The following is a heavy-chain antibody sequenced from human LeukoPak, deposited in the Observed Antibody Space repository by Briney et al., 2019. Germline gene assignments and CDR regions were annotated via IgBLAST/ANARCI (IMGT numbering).Heavy chain of an antibody. V-gene: IGHV3-7*01. CDR1: GFTFSSNW. D-gene: IGHD2/OR15-2a*01. J-gene: IGHJ4*02. CDR3: ARKIGD. Sequence: PGGSLRLSCAASGFTFSSNWMSWVRQAPGKGLEWVANIKQDGSEKYYVDSVKGRFTISRDNAKNSLYLQMNSLRAEDTAVYYCARKIGDWGQGTLVTVSS. CDR2: IKQDGSEK.